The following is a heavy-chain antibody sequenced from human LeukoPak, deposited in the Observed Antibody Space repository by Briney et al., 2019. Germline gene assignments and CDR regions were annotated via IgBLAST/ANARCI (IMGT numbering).Heavy chain of an antibody. J-gene: IGHJ4*02. CDR2: ISYDGSNK. CDR1: GFTFSSYG. V-gene: IGHV3-30*03. Sequence: GGSLRLSCAASGFTFSSYGMHWVRQAPGKGLAWVAVISYDGSNKYYADSVKGRFTISRDNSKNTLYLQMNSLRAEDTAVYYCATQLHAGYSSGWYFDYWGQGTLVTVSS. D-gene: IGHD6-19*01. CDR3: ATQLHAGYSSGWYFDY.